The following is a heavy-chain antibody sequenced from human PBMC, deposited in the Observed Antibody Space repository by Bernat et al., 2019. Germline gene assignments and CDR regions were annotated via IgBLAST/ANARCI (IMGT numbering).Heavy chain of an antibody. D-gene: IGHD4-17*01. CDR2: IIPNSGGT. J-gene: IGHJ3*02. V-gene: IGHV1-2*02. CDR1: GGTFSSYA. Sequence: QVQLVQSGAEVKKPGSSVKVSCKASGGTFSSYAISWVRQAPGQGLEWMGGIIPNSGGTNYAQKFQGRVTMTRDTSISTAYMGLSRLRSDDTAVYYCASSAGGDYGGAFDIWGQGTMVTVSS. CDR3: ASSAGGDYGGAFDI.